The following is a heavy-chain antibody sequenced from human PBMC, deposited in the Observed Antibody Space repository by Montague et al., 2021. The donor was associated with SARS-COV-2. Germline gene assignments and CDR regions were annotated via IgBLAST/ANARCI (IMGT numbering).Heavy chain of an antibody. Sequence: SETLSLTCTVSGVSVTDYYWSWIRQPPGMGLEWFGDVLYNKGTNFNPSLKSRVAISVDTSKNQFSLRLTSVTAADTAFYYCVRHPQYDGLNGPPDFWDQGTLVTVSS. CDR1: GVSVTDYY. J-gene: IGHJ4*02. CDR2: VLYNKGT. V-gene: IGHV4-59*08. D-gene: IGHD3-9*01. CDR3: VRHPQYDGLNGPPDF.